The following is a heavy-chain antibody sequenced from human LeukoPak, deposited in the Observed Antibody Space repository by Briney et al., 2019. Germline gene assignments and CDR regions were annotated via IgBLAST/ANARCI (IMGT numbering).Heavy chain of an antibody. D-gene: IGHD6-13*01. CDR3: ATASGGWYRYYFDS. CDR1: GLTFSSYE. J-gene: IGHJ4*02. CDR2: ISSSSNMI. Sequence: GESLRLSCAASGLTFSSYEMNWVRQAPGKGLEWLSYISSSSNMIFYAESVKGRFTISRDKDKNSLYLQMNSLRAEDTAIYYCATASGGWYRYYFDSWGQGTLVTVSS. V-gene: IGHV3-48*03.